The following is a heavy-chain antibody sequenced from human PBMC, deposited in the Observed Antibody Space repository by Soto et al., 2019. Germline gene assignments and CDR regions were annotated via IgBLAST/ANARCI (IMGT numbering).Heavy chain of an antibody. D-gene: IGHD5-12*01. Sequence: EVQVLESGGGLVQPGGSLRLSCAASGFTFSTYAMTWVRQAPGKGLEWVSGITGSGGITYYADSVKGRFTISRDNSKNTLYLQMNSLRAEDTALYYCVKVSANSGYLELPHDYWGQGTLVTVSS. CDR2: ITGSGGIT. CDR1: GFTFSTYA. J-gene: IGHJ4*02. CDR3: VKVSANSGYLELPHDY. V-gene: IGHV3-23*01.